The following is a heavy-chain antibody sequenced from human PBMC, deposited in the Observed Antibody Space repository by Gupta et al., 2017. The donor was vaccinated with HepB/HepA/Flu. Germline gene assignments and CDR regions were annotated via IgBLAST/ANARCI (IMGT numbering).Heavy chain of an antibody. Sequence: QVQLQESGPGLVKPSETLSLTCAVSGDSISSTNWWSWARQPPATGLEWIGEIHHSGSAHYNPSLKSRVTISVDQSKNQFSLKLTSVTAADTAVYYCARTRCTTTSCFVVDYWGQGILVTVSS. J-gene: IGHJ4*02. V-gene: IGHV4-4*02. CDR2: IHHSGSA. D-gene: IGHD2-2*01. CDR1: GDSISSTNW. CDR3: ARTRCTTTSCFVVDY.